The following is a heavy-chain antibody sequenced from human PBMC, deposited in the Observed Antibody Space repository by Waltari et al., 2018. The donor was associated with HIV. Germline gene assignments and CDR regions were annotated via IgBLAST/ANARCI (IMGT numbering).Heavy chain of an antibody. J-gene: IGHJ4*02. Sequence: QLQLQESGPGLVKPSETLSLTCTVSGDSINSSSYYWGWIRQSPGRGLQWIGNIYYSGSTYYNPSLKRRVTISLDTSKNQFSLKVNSVTAADTAVYFCTRAPWGDPPPYFAYWGRGTLVTVSS. CDR3: TRAPWGDPPPYFAY. D-gene: IGHD2-21*02. CDR1: GDSINSSSYY. V-gene: IGHV4-39*07. CDR2: IYYSGST.